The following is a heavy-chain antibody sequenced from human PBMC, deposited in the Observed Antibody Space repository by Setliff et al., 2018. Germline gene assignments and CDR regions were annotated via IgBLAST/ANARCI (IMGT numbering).Heavy chain of an antibody. CDR3: ARAHTWSLPNDNSGYPGWFDP. J-gene: IGHJ5*02. CDR2: INHRGST. Sequence: PSETLSLTCAAYGGTFSDYHWTWIRQSPEKGLEWIGEINHRGSTNYNPSLKSRVTISVDTSKNQFSLKLSSVTAADTAVYYCARAHTWSLPNDNSGYPGWFDPWGQGTLVTVSS. V-gene: IGHV4-34*09. D-gene: IGHD3-22*01. CDR1: GGTFSDYH.